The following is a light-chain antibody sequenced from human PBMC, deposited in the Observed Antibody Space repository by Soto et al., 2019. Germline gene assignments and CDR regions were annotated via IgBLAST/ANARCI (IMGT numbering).Light chain of an antibody. CDR3: QQYGGSSPEKT. CDR2: RAS. V-gene: IGKV3-20*01. CDR1: QSVSNNY. J-gene: IGKJ1*01. Sequence: EIVLTQSPGTLSLSPGERATLSCRASQSVSNNYLAWYQQKPGQAPRLLIYRASSRATGIPDRFRGGGSGTDSTLTIGRLEPEDFAGYYCQQYGGSSPEKTFGHGTKVEIK.